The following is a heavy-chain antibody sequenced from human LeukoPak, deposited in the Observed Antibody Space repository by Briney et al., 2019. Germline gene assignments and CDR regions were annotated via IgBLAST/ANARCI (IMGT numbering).Heavy chain of an antibody. V-gene: IGHV3-49*04. CDR3: TRWTTVTAFEY. D-gene: IGHD4-17*01. CDR2: FTGRTYGGTT. Sequence: PGRSLRLSCTASGFTLGDYAMSWVRQAPGKGLEWAGSFTGRTYGGTTEYAASVRGRFTISIDDSKSIAYLQMNSLTTEDTAAYYCTRWTTVTAFEYWGQGTQVAVSS. CDR1: GFTLGDYA. J-gene: IGHJ4*02.